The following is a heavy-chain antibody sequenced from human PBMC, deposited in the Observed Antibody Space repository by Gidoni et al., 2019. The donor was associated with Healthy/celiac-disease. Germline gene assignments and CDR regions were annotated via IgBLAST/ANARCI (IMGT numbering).Heavy chain of an antibody. J-gene: IGHJ4*02. CDR2: IWYDGSNK. V-gene: IGHV3-33*01. Sequence: QVQLVESGGGVVQPGRSLRLSCAASGFTFSSYGMHWVRQAPGKGLVWVAVIWYDGSNKYYADSVKGRFTISRDNSKNTLYLQMNSLRAEDTAVYYCARFEYSSSWNELDYWGQGTLVTVSS. CDR1: GFTFSSYG. CDR3: ARFEYSSSWNELDY. D-gene: IGHD6-13*01.